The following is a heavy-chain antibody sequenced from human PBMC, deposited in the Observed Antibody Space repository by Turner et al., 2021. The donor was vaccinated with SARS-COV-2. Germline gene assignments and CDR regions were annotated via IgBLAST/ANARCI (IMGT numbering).Heavy chain of an antibody. Sequence: QVQLVESGGGVVQPGRSRGLSCAASGLTFSSYGMHWVRQAPGKGLEWVAVISYDGSNKYYADSVKGRFTISRDNSKNTLYLQMNSLRAEDTAVYYCATRIVVVVTATNAFDYWGQGTLVTVSS. CDR3: ATRIVVVVTATNAFDY. J-gene: IGHJ4*02. CDR2: ISYDGSNK. CDR1: GLTFSSYG. D-gene: IGHD2-15*01. V-gene: IGHV3-30*03.